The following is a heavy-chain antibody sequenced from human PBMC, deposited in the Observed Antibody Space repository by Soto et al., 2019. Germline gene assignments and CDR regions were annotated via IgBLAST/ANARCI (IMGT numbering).Heavy chain of an antibody. J-gene: IGHJ6*02. V-gene: IGHV3-7*01. D-gene: IGHD6-13*01. CDR1: GFTFSSYW. Sequence: GGSLRLSCAASGFTFSSYWMSWVRQAPGKGLEWVANIKQDGSEKYYVDSVKGRFTISRDNAKNSLYLQMNSLRAEDTAVYYCARVEAVWQLVPPYYYYGMDVWGQGTTVTVSS. CDR2: IKQDGSEK. CDR3: ARVEAVWQLVPPYYYYGMDV.